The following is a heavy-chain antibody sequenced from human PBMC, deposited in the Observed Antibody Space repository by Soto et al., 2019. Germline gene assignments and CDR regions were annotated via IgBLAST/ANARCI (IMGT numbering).Heavy chain of an antibody. CDR2: IHYSRST. J-gene: IGHJ5*02. D-gene: IGHD2-21*01. CDR3: ATEGGIVDSNWFGP. V-gene: IGHV4-39*02. CDR1: GDSISRSRYY. Sequence: QLRLQESGPGLVKPSETLSLTCTVSGDSISRSRYYWGWIRQSPGKGLEWIGSIHYSRSTYYNLSLKSRITMSIHTSKSQFSLNLSAVTAADTAVYYCATEGGIVDSNWFGPWGQGIWVTVPA.